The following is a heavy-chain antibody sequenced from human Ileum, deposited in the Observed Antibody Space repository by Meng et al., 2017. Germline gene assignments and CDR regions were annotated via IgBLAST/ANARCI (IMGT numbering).Heavy chain of an antibody. CDR2: ISGNGAAK. CDR1: GFTFADYA. D-gene: IGHD2-2*02. CDR3: ARWTYHYDF. J-gene: IGHJ4*02. Sequence: QLLESGGGLVQPGGSLRLSCTGSGFTFADYAIHWVRQAPGKGLEWVSAISGNGAAKLYADSAKGRFTISRDNSKNSIYMEMYTLRVEDTAIYYCARWTYHYDFWGQGTLVTVSS. V-gene: IGHV3-23*01.